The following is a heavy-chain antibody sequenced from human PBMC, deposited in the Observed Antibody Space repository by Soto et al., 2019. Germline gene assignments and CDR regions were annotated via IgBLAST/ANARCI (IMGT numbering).Heavy chain of an antibody. J-gene: IGHJ5*02. D-gene: IGHD2-15*01. CDR3: AILGFCRGGAANCDWFDP. Sequence: QVQLQESGPGLVKPSQTLSLTCTVTGVSISSGNYYWSWIRQHPGKGLEWIGFLSYSGNTYYNPSLNSRVTIPRATSENQFALEPPSLTAAVTAVYSCAILGFCRGGAANCDWFDPWGQGTLVTVSS. V-gene: IGHV4-31*03. CDR2: LSYSGNT. CDR1: GVSISSGNYY.